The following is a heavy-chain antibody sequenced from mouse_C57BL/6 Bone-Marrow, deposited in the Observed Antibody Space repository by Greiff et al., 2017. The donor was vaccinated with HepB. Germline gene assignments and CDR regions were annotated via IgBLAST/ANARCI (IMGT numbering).Heavy chain of an antibody. D-gene: IGHD2-4*01. Sequence: EVKLVESGPELVKPGASVKIPCKASGYTFTDYNMDWVKQSHGKSLEWIGDINPNNGGTIYNQKFKGKATLTVDKSSSTAYMELRSLTSEDTAVYYCARSEDDYYFDYWGQGTTLTVSS. V-gene: IGHV1-18*01. CDR2: INPNNGGT. J-gene: IGHJ2*01. CDR1: GYTFTDYN. CDR3: ARSEDDYYFDY.